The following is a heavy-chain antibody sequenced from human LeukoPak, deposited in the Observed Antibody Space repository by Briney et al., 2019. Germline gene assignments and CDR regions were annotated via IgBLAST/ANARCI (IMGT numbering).Heavy chain of an antibody. Sequence: GGSLRLSCAASGFTFSSYVMSWVRQAPGKGLEWVSVISGSGGSTYYADSVKGRFTISRDNSKNTLYLQMNSLRAEDTAVYYCAKDLLWFGEFGYYYGMDVWGKGTTVTVSS. CDR2: ISGSGGST. D-gene: IGHD3-10*01. CDR3: AKDLLWFGEFGYYYGMDV. V-gene: IGHV3-23*01. J-gene: IGHJ6*04. CDR1: GFTFSSYV.